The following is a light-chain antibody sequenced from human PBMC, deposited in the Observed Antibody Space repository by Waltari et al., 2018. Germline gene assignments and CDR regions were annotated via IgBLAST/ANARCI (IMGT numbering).Light chain of an antibody. J-gene: IGLJ3*02. CDR1: TNDLGSYNY. V-gene: IGLV2-11*01. Sequence: SALTQPRSVSRSPGQSVTISCTGTTNDLGSYNYVSWYQQHPGKAPKLIILDVTKRPSGVPDRLSGSKSGNTASLTISGLRAEDEAEYYCCSYAGSYTWVFGGGTKLTVV. CDR3: CSYAGSYTWV. CDR2: DVT.